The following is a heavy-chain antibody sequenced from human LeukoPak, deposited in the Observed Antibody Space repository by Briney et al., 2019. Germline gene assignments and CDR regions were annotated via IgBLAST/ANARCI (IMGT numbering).Heavy chain of an antibody. V-gene: IGHV3-7*01. CDR2: IKHDGSEK. CDR1: GFTISPYW. CDR3: ARENTAVPGGDC. Sequence: GGSLRLSCAASGFTISPYWMSWVRQAPGKGLEWVANIKHDGSEKYYVDSVKGRFAISRDNAKNSVYLQMNGLRAEDTAVYYCARENTAVPGGDCWGQGTLVTVSS. D-gene: IGHD5-18*01. J-gene: IGHJ4*02.